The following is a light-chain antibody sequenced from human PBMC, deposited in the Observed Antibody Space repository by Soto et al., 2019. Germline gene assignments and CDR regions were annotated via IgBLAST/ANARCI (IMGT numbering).Light chain of an antibody. J-gene: IGKJ4*01. CDR2: GTS. CDR1: QSVTTSY. V-gene: IGKV3D-20*02. CDR3: QQRDNWPLT. Sequence: EIVLTQSPGTLSLSPGERATLSCRTSQSVTTSYLAWYQQKPGQAPRLLIYGTSIRATGVPDRFSGSGSATDFTLTISRLEPEDFAVYYCQQRDNWPLTFGGGTKVDIK.